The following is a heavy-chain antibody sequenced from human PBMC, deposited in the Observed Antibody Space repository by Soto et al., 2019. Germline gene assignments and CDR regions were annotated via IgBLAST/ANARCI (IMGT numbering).Heavy chain of an antibody. CDR2: INPHGGST. CDR1: WDNFTSYY. D-gene: IGHD1-26*01. CDR3: ARSSGGNFGIIIEGTNGFAP. V-gene: IGHV1-46*01. J-gene: IGHJ5*02. Sequence: ASVKVSCYAPWDNFTSYYINWVRQAPGQGLVWMGVINPHGGSTAYAQKFKGRVTLTRDTSASTVYMEVSSLTSEDTAMYYCARSSGGNFGIIIEGTNGFAPCGQGTLVTVSA.